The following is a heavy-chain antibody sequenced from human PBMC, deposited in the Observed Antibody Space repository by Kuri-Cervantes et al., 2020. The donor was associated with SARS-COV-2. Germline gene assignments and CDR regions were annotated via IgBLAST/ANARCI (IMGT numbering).Heavy chain of an antibody. V-gene: IGHV3-73*01. D-gene: IGHD3-10*01. CDR2: IRSKDKNYAT. Sequence: GESLKISCAASGFTFSGYSMNWVRQASGKGLEWVGRIRSKDKNYATAYAASLKGRFTISRDDAKNTAYLQMNSLETEDTAVYYCARRAMVRGMYYFDYWGQGTLVTVSS. J-gene: IGHJ4*02. CDR3: ARRAMVRGMYYFDY. CDR1: GFTFSGYS.